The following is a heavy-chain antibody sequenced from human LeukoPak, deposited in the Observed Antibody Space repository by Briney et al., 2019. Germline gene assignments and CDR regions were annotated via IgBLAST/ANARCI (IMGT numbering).Heavy chain of an antibody. CDR2: INHSGST. D-gene: IGHD4-23*01. V-gene: IGHV4-34*01. Sequence: SETLSLTCAVYGGSFSGYYWSWIRQPPGKGLEWIGEINHSGSTNYNPSLKSRFTISVDTSKNQFSLKLSSVTAAGTAVYYCARAEYGGGYFDYWGQGTLVTVSS. CDR1: GGSFSGYY. J-gene: IGHJ4*02. CDR3: ARAEYGGGYFDY.